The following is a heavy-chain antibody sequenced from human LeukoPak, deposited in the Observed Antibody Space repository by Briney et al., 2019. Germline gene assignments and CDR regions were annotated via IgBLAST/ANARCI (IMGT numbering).Heavy chain of an antibody. CDR1: GGSISSYY. J-gene: IGHJ4*02. CDR2: IYYSGST. CDR3: ARRRGITGTAYDY. Sequence: SETLSLTCTVSGGSISSYYWSWIRQPPGKGLEWIGYIYYSGSTNYNPSLKSRVTISVDTSKNQFSLKLSSVTAADTAVYYCARRRGITGTAYDYWGQGTLVTVSS. D-gene: IGHD1-20*01. V-gene: IGHV4-59*08.